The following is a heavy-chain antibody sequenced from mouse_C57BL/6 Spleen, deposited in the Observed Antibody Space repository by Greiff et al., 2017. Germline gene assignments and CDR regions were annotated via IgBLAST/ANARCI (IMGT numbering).Heavy chain of an antibody. V-gene: IGHV1-52*01. CDR2: IDPSDSET. J-gene: IGHJ3*01. CDR3: AREGYYSNFPWFAY. Sequence: QVQLQQPGAELVRPGSSVKLSCKASGYTFTSYWMHWVKQRPIQGLEWIGNIDPSDSETHYNQKFKDKATLTVDKSSSTADMQLSSLTSEDSAVYYCAREGYYSNFPWFAYWGQGTLVTVSA. CDR1: GYTFTSYW. D-gene: IGHD2-5*01.